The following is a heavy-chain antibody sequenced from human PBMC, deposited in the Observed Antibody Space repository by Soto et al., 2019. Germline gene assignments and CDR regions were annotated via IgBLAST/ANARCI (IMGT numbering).Heavy chain of an antibody. D-gene: IGHD3-22*01. CDR3: ARGGYYDSSGSRSYYYYGMNV. CDR1: GYTFTSYG. V-gene: IGHV1-18*01. CDR2: ISAYDGNT. J-gene: IGHJ6*02. Sequence: GASVKVSCKASGYTFTSYGISWVRQAPGQGLEWLGWISAYDGNTNYAQILQGRVSMTTDTSTSTAYMELRSLRSDDTAVYYCARGGYYDSSGSRSYYYYGMNVWGQGTTVTVSS.